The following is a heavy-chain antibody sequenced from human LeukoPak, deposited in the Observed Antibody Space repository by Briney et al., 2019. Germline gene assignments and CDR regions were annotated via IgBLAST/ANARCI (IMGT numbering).Heavy chain of an antibody. D-gene: IGHD3-22*01. Sequence: GGSLRLSCAASGFTFSRYWMHWVRQAPGKGLVWVSRINGDGSTTSYADSVKGGFTISRDNAKNTLYLQMNSLRAEDTAVYYCATGNYYDSRGYYTFGHWGQGTLVTVSS. CDR3: ATGNYYDSRGYYTFGH. CDR1: GFTFSRYW. V-gene: IGHV3-74*01. CDR2: INGDGSTT. J-gene: IGHJ1*01.